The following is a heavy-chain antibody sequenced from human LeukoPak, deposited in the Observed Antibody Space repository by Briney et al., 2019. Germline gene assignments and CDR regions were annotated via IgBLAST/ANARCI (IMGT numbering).Heavy chain of an antibody. J-gene: IGHJ4*02. CDR2: ISSSSSYI. D-gene: IGHD5-12*01. CDR3: ARANLVATKHFDY. V-gene: IGHV3-21*01. CDR1: GFTFSSYG. Sequence: GGSLRLSCAASGFTFSSYGMNWVRQAPGKGLEWVSSISSSSSYIYYADSVRGRFTISRDNAKNSLYLQMNSLRAEDTAVYYCARANLVATKHFDYWGQGTLVTVSS.